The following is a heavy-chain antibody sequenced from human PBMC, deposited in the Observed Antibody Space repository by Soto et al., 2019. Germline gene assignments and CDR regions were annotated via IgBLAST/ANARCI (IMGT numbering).Heavy chain of an antibody. D-gene: IGHD2-21*02. CDR3: ARDRTQHIVVVTAWSDAFDI. CDR1: GGTFSSYT. CDR2: IIPILGIA. V-gene: IGHV1-69*08. Sequence: QVQLVQSGAEVKKPGSSVKVSCKASGGTFSSYTISWVQQAPGQGLEWVGRIIPILGIANYAQKFQGRVTITADKSTSTAYMELSSLRSEDTAVYYCARDRTQHIVVVTAWSDAFDIWGQGTMVTVSS. J-gene: IGHJ3*02.